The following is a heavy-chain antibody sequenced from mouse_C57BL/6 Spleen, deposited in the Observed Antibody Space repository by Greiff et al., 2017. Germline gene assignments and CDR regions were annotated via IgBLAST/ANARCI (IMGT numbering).Heavy chain of an antibody. CDR3: GSPYDYDWFAY. J-gene: IGHJ3*01. V-gene: IGHV1-64*01. CDR2: IHPNSGST. CDR1: GYTFTSYW. D-gene: IGHD2-4*01. Sequence: QVQLQQPGAELVKPGASVKLSCKASGYTFTSYWMHWVKQRPGQGLEWIGMIHPNSGSTNYNEKFKSKATLTVDKSSSTAYMQLSSLTSEDSAVYYCGSPYDYDWFAYWGQGTLVTVSA.